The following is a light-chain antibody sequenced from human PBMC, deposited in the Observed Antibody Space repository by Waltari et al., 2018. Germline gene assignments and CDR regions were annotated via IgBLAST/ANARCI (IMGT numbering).Light chain of an antibody. V-gene: IGLV1-40*01. Sequence: QSVLTQPPSVSGAPGQRVTISCTGSSSNIGAGYDVHWYQQLPGTAPKLLIYGNSKRPSGGPDRFAGSKSGTSASLAITGLQAEDEADYYCQSYDSSLSVVVFGGGTKLTVL. J-gene: IGLJ2*01. CDR3: QSYDSSLSVVV. CDR1: SSNIGAGYD. CDR2: GNS.